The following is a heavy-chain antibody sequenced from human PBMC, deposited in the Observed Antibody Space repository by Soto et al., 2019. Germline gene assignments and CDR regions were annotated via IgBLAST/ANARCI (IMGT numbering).Heavy chain of an antibody. CDR1: GFTVSSNY. V-gene: IGHV3-66*01. CDR2: IYSGGST. Sequence: EVQLVESGGGLVQPGGSLRLSCAASGFTVSSNYMSWVRQAPGKGLEWVSVIYSGGSTYYADSVKGRFTISRDNSKNSMYLQMNSLRAEDSAVYYCARTSNPVVATDDYYYYGMDVWGQGTTVAVSS. CDR3: ARTSNPVVATDDYYYYGMDV. J-gene: IGHJ6*02. D-gene: IGHD1-26*01.